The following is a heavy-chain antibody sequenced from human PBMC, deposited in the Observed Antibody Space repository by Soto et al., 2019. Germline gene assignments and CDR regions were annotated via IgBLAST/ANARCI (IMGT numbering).Heavy chain of an antibody. CDR1: GFVFSSYG. V-gene: IGHV3-33*01. J-gene: IGHJ4*02. Sequence: QVQVVESGGGVVQPGRSLRLSCAASGFVFSSYGMHWVRQAPGRGLEWVAVIWYDGGNKYYADSVKGRFTISRDNSKNTMYLQMNSLRAEDTAVYYCARSRANRITMIAPFDYWGQGTLVTVSS. D-gene: IGHD3-22*01. CDR3: ARSRANRITMIAPFDY. CDR2: IWYDGGNK.